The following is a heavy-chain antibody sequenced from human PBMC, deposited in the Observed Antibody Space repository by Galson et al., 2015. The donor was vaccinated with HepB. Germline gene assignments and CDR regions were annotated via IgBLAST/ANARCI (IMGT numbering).Heavy chain of an antibody. Sequence: SLRLSCAASGFTFSSYAMHWVRQAPGKGLEWVSVISYDGNNKYYADSVKGRFTVSRDNSKNTLYLQMNSLRGEDTAVYYCVSPLGNDYGDYDVDFWGQGTLVTVSS. CDR2: ISYDGNNK. D-gene: IGHD4-17*01. CDR3: VSPLGNDYGDYDVDF. V-gene: IGHV3-30-3*01. J-gene: IGHJ4*02. CDR1: GFTFSSYA.